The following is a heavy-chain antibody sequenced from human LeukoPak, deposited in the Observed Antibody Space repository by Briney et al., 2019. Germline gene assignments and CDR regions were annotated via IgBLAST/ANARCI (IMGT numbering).Heavy chain of an antibody. Sequence: ASVKVSCKASGYTFTSYGISWVRQAPGQGLEWMGWISAYNGNANYAQKLQGRVTMTTDTSTSTAYMELRSLRSDDTAVYYCARGVAVAGPHFFDYWGQGTLVTVSS. CDR3: ARGVAVAGPHFFDY. V-gene: IGHV1-18*04. D-gene: IGHD6-19*01. J-gene: IGHJ4*02. CDR2: ISAYNGNA. CDR1: GYTFTSYG.